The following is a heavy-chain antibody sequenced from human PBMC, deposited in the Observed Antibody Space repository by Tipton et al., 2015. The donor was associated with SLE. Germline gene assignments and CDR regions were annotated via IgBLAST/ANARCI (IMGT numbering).Heavy chain of an antibody. J-gene: IGHJ4*02. V-gene: IGHV4-59*11. CDR1: GGSITNHY. CDR2: IHSSGST. CDR3: ARGQIHAVTPSDY. D-gene: IGHD5-18*01. Sequence: TLSLTCTVSGGSITNHYWNWIRQPPGKGLEWIGYIHSSGSTNYNSSLESRVTISIDTSRNQFSLLLSSVTAADTAIYYCARGQIHAVTPSDYWGQGALVTVSS.